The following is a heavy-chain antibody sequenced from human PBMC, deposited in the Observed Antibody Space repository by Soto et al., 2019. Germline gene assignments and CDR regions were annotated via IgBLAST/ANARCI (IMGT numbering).Heavy chain of an antibody. CDR3: TRGPRVSSTGTGAH. J-gene: IGHJ4*02. CDR1: GFTFSAYW. Sequence: GGSLRLSCEVSGFTFSAYWMHWVRQVPGKGLIWVSRISDDGSTTTYADSVRGRFTISGDNAKNTLYLQMNSLRADDTGLYYCTRGPRVSSTGTGAHWGQGTLVTVSS. V-gene: IGHV3-74*01. CDR2: ISDDGSTT. D-gene: IGHD1-1*01.